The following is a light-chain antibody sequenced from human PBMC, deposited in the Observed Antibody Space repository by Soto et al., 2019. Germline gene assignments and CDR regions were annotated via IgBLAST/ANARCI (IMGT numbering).Light chain of an antibody. V-gene: IGLV2-14*01. Sequence: QSALTQPASVSGSSGQSITISCTGTSSDVGGYNFVSWYQQHPDKAPKLMVYEVTKRPSGVSDRFSGSKSGNTASLTISGLQAEDEADYYCSSYTSRDTRVFGTGTKLTVL. J-gene: IGLJ1*01. CDR1: SSDVGGYNF. CDR2: EVT. CDR3: SSYTSRDTRV.